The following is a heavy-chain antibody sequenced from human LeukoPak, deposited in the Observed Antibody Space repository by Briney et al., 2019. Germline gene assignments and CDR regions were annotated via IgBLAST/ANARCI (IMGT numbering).Heavy chain of an antibody. CDR2: ISSSSYI. V-gene: IGHV3-21*01. CDR3: ARVGDFDWLYY. CDR1: GFTFSSYE. Sequence: GGSLRLSCAASGFTFSSYEMNWVRQAPGKGLEWVSSISSSSYIYYADSVKGRFTISRDNAKNSLYLQMNSLRAEDTAVYYCARVGDFDWLYYWGQGTLVTVSS. J-gene: IGHJ4*02. D-gene: IGHD3-9*01.